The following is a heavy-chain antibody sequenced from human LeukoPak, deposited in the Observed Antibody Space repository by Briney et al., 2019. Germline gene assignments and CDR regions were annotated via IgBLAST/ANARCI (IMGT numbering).Heavy chain of an antibody. CDR2: ISGSGGST. Sequence: GGSLRLSCAASGFTFSSYGMSWVRQAPGKGLEWVSAISGSGGSTYYADSVKGRFTISRDNSKNTLYLQMNSLRAEDTAVYYCARDRRDYYGSGTYRDPYYYMDVWGKGTTVIISS. CDR3: ARDRRDYYGSGTYRDPYYYMDV. CDR1: GFTFSSYG. V-gene: IGHV3-23*01. J-gene: IGHJ6*03. D-gene: IGHD3-10*01.